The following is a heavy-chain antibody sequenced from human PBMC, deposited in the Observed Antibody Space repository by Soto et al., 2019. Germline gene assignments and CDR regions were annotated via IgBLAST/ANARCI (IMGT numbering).Heavy chain of an antibody. CDR3: AKGWLQLGDY. J-gene: IGHJ4*02. CDR2: XYXSXXT. Sequence: SETLSLTCTVSGGSISSSSYYWGWIRQPPGXGLXXXGSXYXSXXTXXXPSLKSRVTISVDTSKNQFSLKLSSVNAADTAVYYCAKGWLQLGDYWGQGTLVTVS. CDR1: GGSISSSSYY. D-gene: IGHD1-1*01. V-gene: IGHV4-39*01.